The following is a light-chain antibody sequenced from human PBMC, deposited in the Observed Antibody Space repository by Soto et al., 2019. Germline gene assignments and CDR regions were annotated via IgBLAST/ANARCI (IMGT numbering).Light chain of an antibody. Sequence: EIVLTQSPATLSSFPGDRVTLSCRASQYINTRLAWYQHRPGQAPRLLIYGASNRATGIPARFSGSGSGTDFTLTISSLEPEDFAVYYCQQRRNWPPASFGQGTRLEIK. J-gene: IGKJ5*01. CDR2: GAS. CDR3: QQRRNWPPAS. V-gene: IGKV3-11*01. CDR1: QYINTR.